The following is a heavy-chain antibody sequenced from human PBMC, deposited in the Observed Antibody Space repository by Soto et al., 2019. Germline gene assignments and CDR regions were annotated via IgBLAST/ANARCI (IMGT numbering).Heavy chain of an antibody. Sequence: SETLSLTCTVSGGSISSGGYYWSWIRQHPGKGLEWIGYIYYSGSTYYNPSLKSRVTISVDTSKNQFSLKLSSVTAADTAVYYCARDTYGDSKEYYFDYWGQGTLVTVSS. V-gene: IGHV4-31*03. CDR1: GGSISSGGYY. D-gene: IGHD4-17*01. CDR2: IYYSGST. J-gene: IGHJ4*02. CDR3: ARDTYGDSKEYYFDY.